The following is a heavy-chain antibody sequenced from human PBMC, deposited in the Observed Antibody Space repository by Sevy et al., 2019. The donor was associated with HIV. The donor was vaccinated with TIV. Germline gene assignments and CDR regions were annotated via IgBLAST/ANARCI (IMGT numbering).Heavy chain of an antibody. CDR1: GFTFGNHA. V-gene: IGHV3-30*04. D-gene: IGHD2-8*01. J-gene: IGHJ4*01. Sequence: GESLKISCAASGFTFGNHAIHWVRQAPGKGLEWVAIISFDGRNEHYAGSVKGRFTISRDNSKKTVYLQMTNLRSEDAAVYYCARDHCTDGVCFRSGYFDDWGQGTLVTVSS. CDR2: ISFDGRNE. CDR3: ARDHCTDGVCFRSGYFDD.